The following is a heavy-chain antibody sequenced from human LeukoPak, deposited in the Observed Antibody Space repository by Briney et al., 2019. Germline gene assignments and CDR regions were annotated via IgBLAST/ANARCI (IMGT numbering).Heavy chain of an antibody. J-gene: IGHJ4*02. CDR1: GFTFSNAW. Sequence: GGSLRLSCAASGFTFSNAWMSWVRQAPGKGLEWVGRIKSKTDGGTTDYAAPVKGRFTISTDDSKNTLYLQMNSLKTEDTAVYYCTTRGYYDSSGYSNTIDYWGQGTLVTVSS. V-gene: IGHV3-15*01. D-gene: IGHD3-22*01. CDR2: IKSKTDGGTT. CDR3: TTRGYYDSSGYSNTIDY.